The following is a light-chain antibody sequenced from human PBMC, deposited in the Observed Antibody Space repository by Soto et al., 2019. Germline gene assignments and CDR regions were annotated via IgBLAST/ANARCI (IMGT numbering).Light chain of an antibody. CDR1: QGISNY. V-gene: IGKV1-27*01. CDR3: QKYNSAPRT. CDR2: AAS. Sequence: DIPMTQSPSSLSASVGDRVTITCRASQGISNYLAWYQQKPGKVPKLLIYAASTLQSVVPSRFSGSGSGTEYPLTISSLKPEDVATYYCQKYNSAPRTFGQGTKVEIK. J-gene: IGKJ1*01.